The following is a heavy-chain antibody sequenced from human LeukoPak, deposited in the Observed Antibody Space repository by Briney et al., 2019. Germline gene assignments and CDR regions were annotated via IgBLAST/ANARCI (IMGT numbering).Heavy chain of an antibody. Sequence: GESLKISCKGSGYSFTSYWIGWVRQMPGKGLEWMGIIYPGDSDTRYSPSFQGQVTMSADKSISTAYLQWSSLKASDTAVYYCARGRRFGELSHPTYYFDYWGQGTQITVSS. CDR1: GYSFTSYW. CDR2: IYPGDSDT. V-gene: IGHV5-51*01. CDR3: ARGRRFGELSHPTYYFDY. J-gene: IGHJ4*02. D-gene: IGHD3-10*01.